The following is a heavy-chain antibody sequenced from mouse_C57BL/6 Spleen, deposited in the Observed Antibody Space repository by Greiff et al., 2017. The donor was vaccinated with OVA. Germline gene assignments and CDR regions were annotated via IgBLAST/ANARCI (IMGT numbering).Heavy chain of an antibody. CDR2: FHPYNDDT. CDR3: ARREYYYSSSYEDYFDY. CDR1: GYTFTTYP. V-gene: IGHV1-47*01. D-gene: IGHD1-1*01. Sequence: QVQLQQSGAELVKPGASVKMSCKASGYTFTTYPIEWMKQNPGKSLEWIGNFHPYNDDTKYNEKFKGKATLTVEKSSSTVYLELSRLTSDDSAVYYCARREYYYSSSYEDYFDYWGKGTTLTVSS. J-gene: IGHJ2*01.